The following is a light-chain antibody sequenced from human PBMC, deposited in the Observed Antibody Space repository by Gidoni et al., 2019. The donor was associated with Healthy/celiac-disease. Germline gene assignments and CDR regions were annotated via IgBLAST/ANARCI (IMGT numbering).Light chain of an antibody. CDR1: QSVSSY. Sequence: EIVLTQSPATLSLSPGERATLSCSASQSVSSYLAWYQQKPGQAPRLLIYDASNRATGIPARFSGSGSGTDFTLTSSSLEPEDFAVYYCQQRSNWTFGQGTRLEIK. CDR2: DAS. J-gene: IGKJ5*01. V-gene: IGKV3-11*01. CDR3: QQRSNWT.